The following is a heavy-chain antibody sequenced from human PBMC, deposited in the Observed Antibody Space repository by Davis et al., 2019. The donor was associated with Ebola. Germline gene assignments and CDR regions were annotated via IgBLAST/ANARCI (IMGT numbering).Heavy chain of an antibody. V-gene: IGHV3-7*01. J-gene: IGHJ4*02. D-gene: IGHD2-15*01. CDR1: GFTFSSYW. CDR2: IKQDGSEK. Sequence: GSLRLSCAASGFTFSSYWMSWVRQAPGKGLEWVDNIKQDGSEKYYVDSVKGRFTISRDNAKNSLYLQMNSLRAEDTAVYYCAKGDCSGGICYPDYWGQGTLVTVSS. CDR3: AKGDCSGGICYPDY.